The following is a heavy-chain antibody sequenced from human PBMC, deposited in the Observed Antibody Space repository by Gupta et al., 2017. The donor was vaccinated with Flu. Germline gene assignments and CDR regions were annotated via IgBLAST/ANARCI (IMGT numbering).Heavy chain of an antibody. CDR3: ARNATVTTSKYYYFCGMDV. CDR2: INPNGGTI. V-gene: IGHV1-46*01. D-gene: IGHD4-17*01. J-gene: IGHJ6*02. CDR1: GYPFSNYY. Sequence: QVQLVQSGAEVKKPGASLKVSCKTSGYPFSNYYIHWVRQAPGQGLEWMGLINPNGGTITYERKFQGRVTMTRDTSTSTVYMELTNLGSEDTAVYYCARNATVTTSKYYYFCGMDVWGQGTTVTVYS.